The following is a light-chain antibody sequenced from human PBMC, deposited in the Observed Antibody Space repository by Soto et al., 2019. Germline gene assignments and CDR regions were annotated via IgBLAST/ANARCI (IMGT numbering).Light chain of an antibody. V-gene: IGKV3-11*01. CDR3: QQRSNWPRGYT. CDR1: QSISSC. CDR2: DAS. J-gene: IGKJ2*01. Sequence: EIVLTQSPATLSLSPGERATLSCRASQSISSCLACYQQKTGQAPQLLIYDASNRATGITARCSGSGSGTDFTLTISSLEAEDFALDYCQQRSNWPRGYTFGQGTKLEIK.